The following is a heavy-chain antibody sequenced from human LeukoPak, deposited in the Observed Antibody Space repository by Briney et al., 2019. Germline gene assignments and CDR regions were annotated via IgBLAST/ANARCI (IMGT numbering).Heavy chain of an antibody. D-gene: IGHD3-10*01. CDR1: GYTFTNYG. Sequence: AAVKVSCKASGYTFTNYGITWVRQAPVQGLEWMGWISAYNGNTNYAQKVQGRVTMTTDTSTSTAYMELRSLRYDDTAVYYCARGRLRFGELTDAYDIWGQGAMVTVSS. V-gene: IGHV1-18*01. CDR3: ARGRLRFGELTDAYDI. CDR2: ISAYNGNT. J-gene: IGHJ3*02.